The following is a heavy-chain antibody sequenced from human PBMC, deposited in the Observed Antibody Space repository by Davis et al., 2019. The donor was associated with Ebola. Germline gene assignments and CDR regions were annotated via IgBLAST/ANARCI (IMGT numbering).Heavy chain of an antibody. Sequence: AASVKVSCKASGYTFTSYYMHWVRQAPGQGLEWMGIINPSGGSTSYAQKFQGRVTMTRDTSTGTVYMELSRLRSEDTAVYYCARDRRIEVYYDILTGYYRGGSFDYWGQGTLVTVSS. V-gene: IGHV1-46*01. CDR1: GYTFTSYY. J-gene: IGHJ4*02. CDR3: ARDRRIEVYYDILTGYYRGGSFDY. D-gene: IGHD3-9*01. CDR2: INPSGGST.